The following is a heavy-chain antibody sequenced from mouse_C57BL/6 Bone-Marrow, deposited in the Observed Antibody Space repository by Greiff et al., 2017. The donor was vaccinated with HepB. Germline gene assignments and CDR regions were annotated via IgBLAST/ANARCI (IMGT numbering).Heavy chain of an antibody. J-gene: IGHJ3*01. CDR1: GFTFSSYA. CDR3: AREGAY. V-gene: IGHV5-4*01. Sequence: VKLMESGGGLVKPGGSLKLSCAASGFTFSSYAMSWVRQTPEKRLEWVATISDGGSYTYYPDNVKGRFTISRDNAKNNLYLQMSHLKSEDTAMYYCAREGAYWGQGTLVTVSA. CDR2: ISDGGSYT.